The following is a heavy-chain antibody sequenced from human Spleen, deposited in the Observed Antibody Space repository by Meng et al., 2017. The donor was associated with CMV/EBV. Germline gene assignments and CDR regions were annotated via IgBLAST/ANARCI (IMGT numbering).Heavy chain of an antibody. CDR1: GGTFSSYA. J-gene: IGHJ6*02. D-gene: IGHD1-26*01. CDR3: ARDRIVGAGSRYGMDV. V-gene: IGHV1-69*05. Sequence: SVKVSCKASGGTFSSYAISWVRQAPGQGLEWMRVIIPIFGTANYAQKFQGRVTITTDESTSTDYMELSSLRSEDTAVYYCARDRIVGAGSRYGMDVWGQGTTVTVSS. CDR2: IIPIFGTA.